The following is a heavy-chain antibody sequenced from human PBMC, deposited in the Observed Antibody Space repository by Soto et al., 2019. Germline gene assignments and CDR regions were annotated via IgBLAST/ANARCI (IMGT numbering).Heavy chain of an antibody. J-gene: IGHJ6*02. CDR2: ISSRGGST. Sequence: VQLLESGGGMVQPGGSLRLSCGASGFAFGTYAMNCVRQAPGKGLEWVSGISSRGGSTFYADSVQGRFIISRDNSKNTLYLQMDNLRVEDTAIYYCAKGGAEMLGYYYYFVMDVWRQGTTGSVSS. D-gene: IGHD2-8*01. CDR3: AKGGAEMLGYYYYFVMDV. CDR1: GFAFGTYA. V-gene: IGHV3-23*01.